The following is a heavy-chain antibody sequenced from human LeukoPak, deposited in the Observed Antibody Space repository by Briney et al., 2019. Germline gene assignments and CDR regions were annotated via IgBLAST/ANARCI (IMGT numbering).Heavy chain of an antibody. CDR3: ARQYGNRYFDL. J-gene: IGHJ2*01. CDR1: GYTFTSYW. D-gene: IGHD4-23*01. Sequence: PGESLKISCKGSGYTFTSYWIDWVRQMPGKSLERMWIIYPDDSDTRYSPSFQRQVTFSVDKSTTTGCLQWTSLKAWDTAMYYCARQYGNRYFDLWGRGIQVSVSS. V-gene: IGHV5-51*01. CDR2: IYPDDSDT.